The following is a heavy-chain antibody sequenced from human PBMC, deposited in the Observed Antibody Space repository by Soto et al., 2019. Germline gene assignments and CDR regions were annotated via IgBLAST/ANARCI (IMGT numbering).Heavy chain of an antibody. V-gene: IGHV5-51*01. Sequence: GESLKISCKCPGYSFTSYWIGWVRQMPGKGLELMGIIYPGDSDTRYSPSFQGQVTISADKSISTAYLQWSSLKASDTAMYYCARSLVGQKQQPPKYYSGMDVWGQGTTVTVSS. CDR3: ARSLVGQKQQPPKYYSGMDV. D-gene: IGHD6-13*01. CDR1: GYSFTSYW. CDR2: IYPGDSDT. J-gene: IGHJ6*02.